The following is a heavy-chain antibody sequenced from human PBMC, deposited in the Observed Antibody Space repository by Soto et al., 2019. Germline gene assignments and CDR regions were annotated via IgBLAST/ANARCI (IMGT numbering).Heavy chain of an antibody. J-gene: IGHJ4*02. V-gene: IGHV1-69*13. D-gene: IGHD6-6*01. CDR3: AREDSSSSGFDY. Sequence: SVKVSCKASGGTFSMYAISGVLQSPGQGLEWMGGIIPIFGTANYAQKFQGRVTITADESTSTAYMELSSLRSEDTAVYYCAREDSSSSGFDYWGQGTLVTVSS. CDR2: IIPIFGTA. CDR1: GGTFSMYA.